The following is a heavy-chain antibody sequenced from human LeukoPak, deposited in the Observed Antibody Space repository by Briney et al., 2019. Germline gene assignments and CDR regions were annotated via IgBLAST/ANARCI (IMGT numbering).Heavy chain of an antibody. Sequence: PSETLSLTCTVSGGSVSSGSYYWSWIRQPPGKGLEWIGYIYYSGSTNYNPSLKSRVTISVDTSKNQFSLKLSSVTAADTAVYYCARTPIDRYGDGHAFDIWGQGTMVTVSS. CDR2: IYYSGST. V-gene: IGHV4-61*01. CDR1: GGSVSSGSYY. CDR3: ARTPIDRYGDGHAFDI. J-gene: IGHJ3*02. D-gene: IGHD1-1*01.